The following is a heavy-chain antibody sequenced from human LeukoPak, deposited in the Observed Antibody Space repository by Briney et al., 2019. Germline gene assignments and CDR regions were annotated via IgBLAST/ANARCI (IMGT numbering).Heavy chain of an antibody. Sequence: GGSLRLSCAASGFTVSSNYMSWVRQAPGKGLEWVSVIYSGGSTYYADSVKGRFTISRDNSKNTLYLQMNSLRAEDTAVYYCARGLTGDNISDPHYFDYWGQGTLVTVSS. CDR1: GFTVSSNY. V-gene: IGHV3-53*01. CDR3: ARGLTGDNISDPHYFDY. CDR2: IYSGGST. D-gene: IGHD7-27*01. J-gene: IGHJ4*02.